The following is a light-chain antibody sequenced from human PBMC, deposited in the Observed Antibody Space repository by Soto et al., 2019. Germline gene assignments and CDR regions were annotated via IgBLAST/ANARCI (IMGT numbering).Light chain of an antibody. V-gene: IGKV3-15*01. CDR2: GAS. CDR1: QSISTN. J-gene: IGKJ4*01. CDR3: QHYNEWPLA. Sequence: EIVLTHSPSTLSVSPGSRSNLSCRASQSISTNLAWYQKKPGRGPRLLIFGASTRAIGIPARLSGSGYGTDLTITITNMQSEDFEVYFCQHYNEWPLAFGGGTKVDIK.